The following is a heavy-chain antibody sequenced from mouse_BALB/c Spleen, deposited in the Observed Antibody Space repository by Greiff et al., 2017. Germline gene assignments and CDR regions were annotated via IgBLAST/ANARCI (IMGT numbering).Heavy chain of an antibody. CDR3: ARGGLRAGAMDY. V-gene: IGHV5-17*02. J-gene: IGHJ4*01. D-gene: IGHD3-1*01. Sequence: EVKGVESGGGLVQPGGSRKLSCAASGFTFSSFGMHWVRQSPEKGLEWVAYISSGSSTIYYADTVKGRFTISRDNPKNTLFLQMTSRRSEDTAMYYCARGGLRAGAMDYWGEGTSVSVSS. CDR1: GFTFSSFG. CDR2: ISSGSSTI.